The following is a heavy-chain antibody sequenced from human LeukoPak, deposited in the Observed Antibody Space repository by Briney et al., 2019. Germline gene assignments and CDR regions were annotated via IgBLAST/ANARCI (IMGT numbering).Heavy chain of an antibody. V-gene: IGHV3-11*01. J-gene: IGHJ5*02. CDR3: ARVQKGIAAAGTGGGWFEP. CDR2: ISSGGSTI. Sequence: GGSLRLSCAASGFTFSDYYMSWIGQAPGKGLEWISYISSGGSTIYYADSVRGQFTISRDNAKKSLYLQMNSLRAEDTAVYYCARVQKGIAAAGTGGGWFEPWGQGTLVTVS. D-gene: IGHD6-13*01. CDR1: GFTFSDYY.